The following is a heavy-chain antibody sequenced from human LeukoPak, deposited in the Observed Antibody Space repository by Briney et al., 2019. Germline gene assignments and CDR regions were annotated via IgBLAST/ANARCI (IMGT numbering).Heavy chain of an antibody. CDR3: ARDLFRWFGNYYKPIYWFDP. Sequence: ASVNVSCKASGYTFSSYAIHWVRQAPGQRLEWMGWINAGNANTKYSQKFQGRVTITRDTSASTAYMELSSLRSEDTAVYYCARDLFRWFGNYYKPIYWFDPWGQGTLVTVSS. D-gene: IGHD3-10*01. V-gene: IGHV1-3*01. J-gene: IGHJ5*02. CDR2: INAGNANT. CDR1: GYTFSSYA.